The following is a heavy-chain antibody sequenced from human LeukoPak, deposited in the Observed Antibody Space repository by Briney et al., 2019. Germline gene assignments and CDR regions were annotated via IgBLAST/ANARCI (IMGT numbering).Heavy chain of an antibody. CDR1: GGSFSGYY. J-gene: IGHJ4*02. Sequence: PSETLSLTCAVYGGSFSGYYWSWIRQPPGKGLEWIGEINHSGSTNYNPSLKSRVTISVDTSKNQLSLKLSSVTAADTAVYYCARGRGLPVDYWGQGTLVTVSS. CDR2: INHSGST. CDR3: ARGRGLPVDY. D-gene: IGHD3-10*01. V-gene: IGHV4-34*01.